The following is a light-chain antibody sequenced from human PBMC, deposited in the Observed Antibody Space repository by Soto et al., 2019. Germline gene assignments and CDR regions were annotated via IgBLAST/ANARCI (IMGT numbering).Light chain of an antibody. V-gene: IGLV2-14*01. CDR3: SSYTSSSTVV. J-gene: IGLJ2*01. Sequence: QSALTQPASVSGSPGQSITISCTGTSSDVGGYNYVSWYQQHPGKAPELMIYDVSNRPSGVSNRFSGSKSGNTASLTISGLQAEDEADYSCSSYTSSSTVVFGGVTKVTVL. CDR2: DVS. CDR1: SSDVGGYNY.